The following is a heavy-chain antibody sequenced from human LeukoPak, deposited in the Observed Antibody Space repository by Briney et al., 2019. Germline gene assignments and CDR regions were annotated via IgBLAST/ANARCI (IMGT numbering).Heavy chain of an antibody. J-gene: IGHJ4*02. CDR2: IWYDGSNK. V-gene: IGHV3-33*01. CDR1: GFTFRSHG. Sequence: GTSLRLSCAASGFTFRSHGMHWVRQAPGKGLEWVAFIWYDGSNKYYTDSVKGRFTISRDNSKNTLYLQMNNLRAEDTAVYYCARGGGYYAIDYWGQGTLVTVSS. D-gene: IGHD1-26*01. CDR3: ARGGGYYAIDY.